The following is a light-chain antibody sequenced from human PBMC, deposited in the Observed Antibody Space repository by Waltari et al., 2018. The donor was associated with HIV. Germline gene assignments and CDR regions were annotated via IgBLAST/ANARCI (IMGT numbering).Light chain of an antibody. CDR3: QVWDSSANGV. CDR2: DDR. J-gene: IGLJ2*01. Sequence: SYVLTQPPSVSVAPGQTARITCGGNNIGSKTVHWYQKRPGQAPVLVVLDDRDRHSGIPERFSGSSSGNTATLTISRVEAGHEADYYCQVWDSSANGVFGGGTKLTVL. V-gene: IGLV3-21*02. CDR1: NIGSKT.